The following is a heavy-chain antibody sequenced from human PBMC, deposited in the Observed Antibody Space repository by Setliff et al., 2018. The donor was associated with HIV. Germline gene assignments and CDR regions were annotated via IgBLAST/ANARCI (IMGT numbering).Heavy chain of an antibody. Sequence: PGGSLRLSCATSGFTFTDAWMGWVRQAPGKGLEWVGLIRSKTDGGTIDYAAPVKGRFIISTDDSKKTLYLQMNSLQTEDTAVYYCTTGLGHSDFDYWGQGTLVTVSS. CDR2: IRSKTDGGTI. CDR3: TTGLGHSDFDY. CDR1: GFTFTDAW. D-gene: IGHD3-16*01. J-gene: IGHJ4*02. V-gene: IGHV3-15*01.